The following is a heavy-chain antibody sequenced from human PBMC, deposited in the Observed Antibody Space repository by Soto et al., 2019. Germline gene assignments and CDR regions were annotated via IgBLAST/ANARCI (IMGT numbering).Heavy chain of an antibody. CDR2: TYYRSKWYN. CDR3: ARDSKLERLSWYYYYGMHV. V-gene: IGHV6-1*01. CDR1: GDSVSSNSAA. Sequence: SQTLSLTCAISGDSVSSNSAAWNWIRQSPSRGLEWLGRTYYRSKWYNDYAVSVKSRITINPDTSKNQFSLQLNSVTPEDAAVYYCARDSKLERLSWYYYYGMHVWGQAATATLSS. J-gene: IGHJ6*02. D-gene: IGHD1-1*01.